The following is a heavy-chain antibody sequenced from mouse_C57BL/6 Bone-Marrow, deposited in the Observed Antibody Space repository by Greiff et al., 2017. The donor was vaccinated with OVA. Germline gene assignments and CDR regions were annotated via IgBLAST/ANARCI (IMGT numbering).Heavy chain of an antibody. CDR2: IAPSDSYI. J-gene: IGHJ2*02. CDR3: AHCGSRLYLHY. Sequence: QVQLQQPGAELVRPGTSVKLSCKASGYTFTNYWMHWVKQRPGQGLEWIGVIAPSDSYINYNQKFKGRATLTVDTSSSTAYMHLSSLTSEDSAVYYCAHCGSRLYLHYRGRGTSLTVSS. D-gene: IGHD1-1*01. V-gene: IGHV1-59*01. CDR1: GYTFTNYW.